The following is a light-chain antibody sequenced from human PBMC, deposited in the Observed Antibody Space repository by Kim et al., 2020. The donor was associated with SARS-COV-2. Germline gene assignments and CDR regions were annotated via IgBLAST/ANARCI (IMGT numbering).Light chain of an antibody. CDR3: NCCHNNGSHFV. CDR1: SLRNYP. Sequence: ALGQTVRITCLGDSLRNYPASWYRQKPGQAPVVVMYDKDNVRPSVLAGRFSSSNADTASLFIIGGAEEEDDAYYCNCCHNNGSHFVFGTGTKVTVL. V-gene: IGLV3-19*01. CDR2: DKD. J-gene: IGLJ1*01.